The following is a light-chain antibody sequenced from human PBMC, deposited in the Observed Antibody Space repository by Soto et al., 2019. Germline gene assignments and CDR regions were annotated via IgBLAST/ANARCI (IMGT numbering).Light chain of an antibody. Sequence: DIVMTQSPDSLAVSLGERATINCTSSQIVLYSSNNKNYLAWYQQKPGQPPKLLIYWASTRESGVPDRFSGSGSGTAFTLTISSLQAEDVAVYYCQQYYTTPPMYTFGQGTKVDIK. J-gene: IGKJ2*01. V-gene: IGKV4-1*01. CDR3: QQYYTTPPMYT. CDR1: QIVLYSSNNKNY. CDR2: WAS.